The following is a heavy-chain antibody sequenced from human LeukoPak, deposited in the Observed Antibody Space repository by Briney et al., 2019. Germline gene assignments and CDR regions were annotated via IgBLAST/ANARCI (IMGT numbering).Heavy chain of an antibody. D-gene: IGHD3-10*01. J-gene: IGHJ4*02. Sequence: GGSLRLSCAASGFTLSSYWMSWVRQAPGKGLEWVANIKQDGSEKYYVDSVKGRFTISRDNAKNSLYLQMNSLRAEDTAVYYCAKGTMVPRLYYFDYWGQGTLVTVSS. CDR3: AKGTMVPRLYYFDY. CDR2: IKQDGSEK. CDR1: GFTLSSYW. V-gene: IGHV3-7*01.